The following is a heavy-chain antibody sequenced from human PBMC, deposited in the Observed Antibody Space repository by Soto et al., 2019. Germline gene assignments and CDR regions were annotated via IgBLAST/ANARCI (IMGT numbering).Heavy chain of an antibody. Sequence: GASVKVSCKASGYTFTSYGISWVRQAPGQGLEWMGWISAYNGNTNYAQKLQGRVTMTTDTSTSTAYMELRSLRSDDTAVYYCARLRYYYDSSGYYYDFDYWGQGTLVTVSS. CDR1: GYTFTSYG. D-gene: IGHD3-22*01. CDR3: ARLRYYYDSSGYYYDFDY. V-gene: IGHV1-18*04. CDR2: ISAYNGNT. J-gene: IGHJ4*02.